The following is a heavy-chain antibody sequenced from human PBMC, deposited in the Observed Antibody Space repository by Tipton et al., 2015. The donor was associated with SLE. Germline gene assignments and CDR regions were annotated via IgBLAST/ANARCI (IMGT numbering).Heavy chain of an antibody. Sequence: QLVQSGGGVVQPGRSLRLSCAASGFTFSSYGMHWVRQAPGKGLEWVAFIRYDGSNKYYADSVKGRFTISRDNSKNTLYLQMNSLRAEDTAVYYCARGLRDSWDAFDIWGQGTMVTVSS. J-gene: IGHJ3*02. CDR1: GFTFSSYG. V-gene: IGHV3-33*08. D-gene: IGHD1-26*01. CDR3: ARGLRDSWDAFDI. CDR2: IRYDGSNK.